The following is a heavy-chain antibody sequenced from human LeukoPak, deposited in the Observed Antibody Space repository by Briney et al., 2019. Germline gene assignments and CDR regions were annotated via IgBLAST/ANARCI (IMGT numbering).Heavy chain of an antibody. CDR1: GYTFTVYD. V-gene: IGHV1-2*02. CDR2: TNTSSGGT. D-gene: IGHD3-22*01. J-gene: IGHJ4*02. CDR3: ARSGRAENYCDTNYYFDY. Sequence: ASVKVTFKGSGYTFTVYDMNWVRQPPGQGLEWMGGTNTSSGGTNYAQKFQGRVSMTRDTSISTDYLELSRLRSEDTDVYYCARSGRAENYCDTNYYFDYWGQGTLVTVSS.